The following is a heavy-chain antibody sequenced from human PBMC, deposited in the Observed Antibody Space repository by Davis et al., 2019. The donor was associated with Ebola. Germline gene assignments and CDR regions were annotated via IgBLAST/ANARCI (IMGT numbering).Heavy chain of an antibody. CDR1: GGSISSSNW. V-gene: IGHV4-4*02. Sequence: SETLSLTCTVSGGSISSSNWWSWVRQPPGKGLEWIGEIYHSGSTNYNPSLKSRVTISVDTSKNQFSLKLSSVTAADTAVYYCARAIWRYCSSTSCPRRFDPWGQGTLVTVSS. D-gene: IGHD2-2*01. CDR2: IYHSGST. J-gene: IGHJ5*02. CDR3: ARAIWRYCSSTSCPRRFDP.